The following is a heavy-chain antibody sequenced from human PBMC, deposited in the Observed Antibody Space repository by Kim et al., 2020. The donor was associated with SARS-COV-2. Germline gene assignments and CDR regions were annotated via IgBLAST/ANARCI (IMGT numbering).Heavy chain of an antibody. V-gene: IGHV4-39*07. CDR3: ARNMVRGVPNWFDP. J-gene: IGHJ5*02. CDR2: IYYSGST. Sequence: SETLSLTCTVSGGSISSSSYYWGWIRQPPGKGLEWIGSIYYSGSTYYNPSLKSRVTISVDTSKNQFSLKLSSVTAADTAVYYCARNMVRGVPNWFDPWGQGTLVTVSS. D-gene: IGHD3-10*01. CDR1: GGSISSSSYY.